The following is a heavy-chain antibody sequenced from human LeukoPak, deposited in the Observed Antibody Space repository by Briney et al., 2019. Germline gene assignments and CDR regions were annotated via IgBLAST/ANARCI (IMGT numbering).Heavy chain of an antibody. Sequence: SVKVPCKASGGTFSSYAISWVRQAPGQGLEWMGGIIPIFGTANYAQKFQGRVTITADESTSTAYMELSSLRSEDTAVYYCARAIVVVPAASYYYYMDVWGKGTTVTVSS. D-gene: IGHD2-2*01. V-gene: IGHV1-69*13. CDR2: IIPIFGTA. CDR3: ARAIVVVPAASYYYYMDV. CDR1: GGTFSSYA. J-gene: IGHJ6*03.